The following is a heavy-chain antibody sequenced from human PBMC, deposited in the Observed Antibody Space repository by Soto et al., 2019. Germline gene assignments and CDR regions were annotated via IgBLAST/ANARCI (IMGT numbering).Heavy chain of an antibody. CDR3: ARVRHDGLDI. CDR1: GFTFSDYY. CDR2: ISSSRSYT. Sequence: QVQLVESGGGLVKPGGYLRLSCAASGFTFSDYYMNWIRQAPGKGLEWVSYISSSRSYTNYADSVKGRFTISRDNAKNSMYLQMNSLSAEGTAVYYCARVRHDGLDIWGQGTMVPVSS. J-gene: IGHJ3*02. D-gene: IGHD3-16*01. V-gene: IGHV3-11*05.